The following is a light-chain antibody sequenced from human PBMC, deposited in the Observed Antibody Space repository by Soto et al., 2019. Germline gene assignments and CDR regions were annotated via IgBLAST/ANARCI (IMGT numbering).Light chain of an antibody. CDR3: QQYVSSPWA. V-gene: IGKV3-20*01. Sequence: IMLKQSPVTLSLTQGERATLSGRASQSVSSYLACYQQKPGQAPRLLIYDASDRATGIPARFSGSGSGTDFTLTISRLEPEDFAVYYCQQYVSSPWAFGQVTMVDVK. CDR2: DAS. CDR1: QSVSSY. J-gene: IGKJ1*01.